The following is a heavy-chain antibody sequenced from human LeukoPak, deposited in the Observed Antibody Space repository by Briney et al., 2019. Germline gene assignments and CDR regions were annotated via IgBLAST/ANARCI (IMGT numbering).Heavy chain of an antibody. CDR3: ATAAPGRYSYGRFDY. CDR2: FDPEDGET. D-gene: IGHD5-18*01. V-gene: IGHV1-24*01. Sequence: GASVKVSCKVSGYTLTELFMHWVRQAPGKGLEWMGGFDPEDGETIYAQKFQGRVTMTEDTSTDTAYMELSSLRSEDTAVYYCATAAPGRYSYGRFDYWGQGTLVTVSS. J-gene: IGHJ4*02. CDR1: GYTLTELF.